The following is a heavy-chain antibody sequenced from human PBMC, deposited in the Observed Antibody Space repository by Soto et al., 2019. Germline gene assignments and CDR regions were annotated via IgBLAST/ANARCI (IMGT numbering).Heavy chain of an antibody. J-gene: IGHJ5*02. CDR1: GFSLSTSGVG. V-gene: IGHV2-5*02. CDR3: AHENMVATLRFQS. CDR2: IYWDDAK. D-gene: IGHD5-12*01. Sequence: QITLKESGPTLVKPTQTLTLTCTFSGFSLSTSGVGVGWIRQPPGKALEWLALIYWDDAKRYTPSPKTRLNITLNTSKTPVVLTMPTMHPVDTAIYSCAHENMVATLRFQSWCQGTLVTVSS.